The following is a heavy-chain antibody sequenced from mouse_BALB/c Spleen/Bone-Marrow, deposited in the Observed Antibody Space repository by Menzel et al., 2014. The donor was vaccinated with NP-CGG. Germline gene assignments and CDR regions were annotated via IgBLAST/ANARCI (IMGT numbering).Heavy chain of an antibody. D-gene: IGHD2-5*01. CDR1: GYTFSSYW. Sequence: QVQLQQSGAELMKPGASMKISCKATGYTFSSYWIEWVKQRPGHGLEWIGEILPGSGSTNYNEQFKGKATFTADASSSTAYMELSSLTSEDSAVYYSARFYYSNPTGYFDYWGQGTTLTVSS. J-gene: IGHJ2*01. CDR3: ARFYYSNPTGYFDY. CDR2: ILPGSGST. V-gene: IGHV1-9*01.